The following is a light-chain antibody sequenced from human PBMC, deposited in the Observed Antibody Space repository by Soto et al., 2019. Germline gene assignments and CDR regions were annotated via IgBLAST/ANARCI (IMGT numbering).Light chain of an antibody. CDR3: ATWDDSLNGPV. CDR2: RDN. Sequence: QSVLTQPPSASGTPGQRVTISCSGSTSNIGSNTVNWYQQLPGTAPKVLIYRDNQRPSGVPDRFSGSKSGTSASLVISGLQSEDEADYYCATWDDSLNGPVFGGGTKLTVL. CDR1: TSNIGSNT. V-gene: IGLV1-44*01. J-gene: IGLJ3*02.